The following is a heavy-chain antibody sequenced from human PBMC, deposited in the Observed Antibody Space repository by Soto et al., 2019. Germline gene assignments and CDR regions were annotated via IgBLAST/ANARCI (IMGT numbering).Heavy chain of an antibody. Sequence: ASAKVSCNPSVGTISSYAISWVRQAPGQGLEWMGGIIPIFGTANYAQKFQGRVTITADESTSTAYMELSSLRSEDTAVYYCARANSGSSSVLEAFDIWGQGTMVTV. CDR3: ARANSGSSSVLEAFDI. J-gene: IGHJ3*02. CDR1: VGTISSYA. D-gene: IGHD1-26*01. CDR2: IIPIFGTA. V-gene: IGHV1-69*13.